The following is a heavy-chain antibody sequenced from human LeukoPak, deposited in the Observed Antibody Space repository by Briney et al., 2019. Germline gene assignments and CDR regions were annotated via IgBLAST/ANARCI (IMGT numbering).Heavy chain of an antibody. CDR3: ARALDTVVVPAAIIVALDI. J-gene: IGHJ3*02. CDR2: ISSSSSYI. D-gene: IGHD2-2*01. Sequence: GGSLRLSCAASGFTFSSYSMNWVRQAPGKGLEWVSSISSSSSYIYYADSVKGRFTISRDNAKNSLYLQMNSLRAEDTAVYYCARALDTVVVPAAIIVALDIWGQGAMVTVSS. CDR1: GFTFSSYS. V-gene: IGHV3-21*01.